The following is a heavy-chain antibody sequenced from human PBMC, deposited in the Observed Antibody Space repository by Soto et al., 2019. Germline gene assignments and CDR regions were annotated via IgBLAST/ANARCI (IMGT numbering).Heavy chain of an antibody. J-gene: IGHJ6*03. Sequence: SETLSLTCTVSGGSVSSGSYYWSWIRQPPGKGLEWIGYIYYSGSTNYNPSLKSRVTISVDTSKNQFSLKLSSVTAADTAVYYCARGQAAPKVDYYYYMDVWGKGTTVTVSS. V-gene: IGHV4-61*01. CDR1: GGSVSSGSYY. D-gene: IGHD6-13*01. CDR3: ARGQAAPKVDYYYYMDV. CDR2: IYYSGST.